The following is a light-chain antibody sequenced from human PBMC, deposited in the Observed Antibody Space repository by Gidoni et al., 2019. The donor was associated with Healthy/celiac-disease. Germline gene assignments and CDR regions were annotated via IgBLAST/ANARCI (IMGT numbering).Light chain of an antibody. J-gene: IGKJ1*01. V-gene: IGKV3-11*01. CDR2: DAS. CDR1: QSFSSY. Sequence: EIVLTQSQATLSLSPGERATLSCRASQSFSSYLAWYQQKPGQAPRLLIYDASNRATGIPARFSGSGSGTDFTLTISSLEPEDFAVYYCQQRSNWPPETFGQGTKVEIK. CDR3: QQRSNWPPET.